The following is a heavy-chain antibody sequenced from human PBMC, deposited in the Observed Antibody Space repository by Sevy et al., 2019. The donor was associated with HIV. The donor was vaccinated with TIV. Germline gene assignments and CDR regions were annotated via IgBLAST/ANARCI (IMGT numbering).Heavy chain of an antibody. J-gene: IGHJ4*02. D-gene: IGHD6-19*01. Sequence: GGSLRLSCAASGFTVSRNYMSWVRQAPGKGLEWVSVIYSDGKTFYADSVQDRFTISRDNSKNTLYFQMNSLRAEDTAVYYCAGWSSAWTLFDYWGQGTLVTVSS. CDR3: AGWSSAWTLFDY. CDR1: GFTVSRNY. CDR2: IYSDGKT. V-gene: IGHV3-66*01.